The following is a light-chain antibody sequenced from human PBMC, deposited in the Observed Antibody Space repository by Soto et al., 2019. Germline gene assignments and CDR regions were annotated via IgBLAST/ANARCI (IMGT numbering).Light chain of an antibody. J-gene: IGKJ5*01. Sequence: EVVLTHSPVTLSLSPVEIATLAFMSSQSFRVLLAWYQQKPGHAPRLLIYDAYNRATGIPPRFSGSGSGTDFTLTISSLEPEDSAVYYCQQRHMGPITFGQGTRMEIK. CDR1: QSFRVL. V-gene: IGKV3-11*01. CDR2: DAY. CDR3: QQRHMGPIT.